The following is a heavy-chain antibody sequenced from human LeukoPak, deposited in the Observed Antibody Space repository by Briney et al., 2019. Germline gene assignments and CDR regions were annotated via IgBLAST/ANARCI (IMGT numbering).Heavy chain of an antibody. CDR1: GFTFSSYG. CDR2: ISYDGSNK. Sequence: PGGSLRLSCAASGFTFSSYGIHWVCQAPGKGLEWVAVISYDGSNKYYADSVKGRFTISRDNSKNTLYLQMNSLRAEDTAVYYCARHHKRYCSSTSCYGDAFDIWGQGTMVTVSS. J-gene: IGHJ3*02. D-gene: IGHD2-2*01. V-gene: IGHV3-30*03. CDR3: ARHHKRYCSSTSCYGDAFDI.